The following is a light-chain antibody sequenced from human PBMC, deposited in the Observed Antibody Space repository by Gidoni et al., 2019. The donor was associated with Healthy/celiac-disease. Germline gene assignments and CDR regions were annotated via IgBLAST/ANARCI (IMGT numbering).Light chain of an antibody. CDR2: GAS. V-gene: IGKV3-15*01. Sequence: DTVMTQSPATLSVSPGERATLSCRASQSVSSNLAWYQQKPGQAPRLLIYGASTRATGIPARFSGSGSGTEFTLTISSLQSEDFAVYYCQQYNNWLRTFGQXTKVEIK. J-gene: IGKJ1*01. CDR3: QQYNNWLRT. CDR1: QSVSSN.